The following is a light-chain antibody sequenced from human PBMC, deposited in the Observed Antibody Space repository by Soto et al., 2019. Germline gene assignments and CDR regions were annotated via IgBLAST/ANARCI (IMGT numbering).Light chain of an antibody. CDR1: QSISSE. CDR2: EAS. Sequence: EIVMTQSPATLSGSPGESATLSCRASQSISSELAWYQQKPGQPPRLLIYEASTRATGGSARFTGSGSGSDFTLTIRGLQSEDLAVYYCQQGHNWPLTFGPGTRLEI. CDR3: QQGHNWPLT. V-gene: IGKV3-15*01. J-gene: IGKJ2*01.